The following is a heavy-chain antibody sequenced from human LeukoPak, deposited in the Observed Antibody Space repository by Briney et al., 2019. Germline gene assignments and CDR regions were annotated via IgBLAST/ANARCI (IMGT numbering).Heavy chain of an antibody. CDR1: GYTFTSYG. CDR3: ARPDGSGSYYYFDY. J-gene: IGHJ4*02. Sequence: GASVKVSCKASGYTFTSYGISWVRQAPGQGLEWMGWISAYNGNTNYAQKLQGRVTMTTDTSTSTAHMELRSLRSDDTAVYYCARPDGSGSYYYFDYWGQGTLVTVSS. V-gene: IGHV1-18*01. D-gene: IGHD3-10*01. CDR2: ISAYNGNT.